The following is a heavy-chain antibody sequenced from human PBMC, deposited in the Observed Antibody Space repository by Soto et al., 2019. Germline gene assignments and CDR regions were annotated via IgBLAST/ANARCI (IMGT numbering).Heavy chain of an antibody. V-gene: IGHV1-8*01. D-gene: IGHD2-15*01. CDR2: MNPNSGNT. Sequence: ASVKVSCKASGYTFTSYDINWVRQATGQGLEWMGWMNPNSGNTGYAQKFQGRVTMTRNTSISTAYMELSSLRSEDTAVYYCARQKVVVVAATNYYYYMDVWGKGNTVTVSS. CDR1: GYTFTSYD. CDR3: ARQKVVVVAATNYYYYMDV. J-gene: IGHJ6*03.